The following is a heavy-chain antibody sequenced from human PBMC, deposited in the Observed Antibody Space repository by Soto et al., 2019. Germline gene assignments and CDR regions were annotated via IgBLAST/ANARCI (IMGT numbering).Heavy chain of an antibody. V-gene: IGHV1-2*04. CDR3: ARAPQLVVLAGTYDFDY. J-gene: IGHJ4*02. CDR2: INPNSGGT. CDR1: GYTFTGYY. Sequence: ASVNVSCKASGYTFTGYYMHWVRQAPGQGLEWMGWINPNSGGTNYAQKFQGWVTMTRDTSSSTAYMELSMLRSDDTAVDYCARAPQLVVLAGTYDFDYGGQGTLVTVSS. D-gene: IGHD6-13*01.